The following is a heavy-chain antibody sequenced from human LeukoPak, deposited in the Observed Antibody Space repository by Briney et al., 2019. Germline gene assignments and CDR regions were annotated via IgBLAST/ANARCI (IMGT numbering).Heavy chain of an antibody. Sequence: ASVKVSCKASGYTFTSYDINWVRQATGQGLEWMGWMNPNSGNTGYAQKFQGRVTITADESTSTAYMELSSLRSEDTAVYYCARPRSQWVHFDYWGQGTLVTVSS. CDR2: MNPNSGNT. D-gene: IGHD2-8*01. J-gene: IGHJ4*02. CDR3: ARPRSQWVHFDY. CDR1: GYTFTSYD. V-gene: IGHV1-8*01.